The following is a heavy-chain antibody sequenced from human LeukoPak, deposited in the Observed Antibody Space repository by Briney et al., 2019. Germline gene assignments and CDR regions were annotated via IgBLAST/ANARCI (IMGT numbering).Heavy chain of an antibody. D-gene: IGHD3-22*01. CDR2: INPNSGGT. CDR1: GYTFTGYY. Sequence: GASVKVSCKASGYTFTGYYMHWVRQAPGQGLEWMGWINPNSGGTNYAQELQGRVTMTRDTSISTAYMELSRLRSDDTAVYYCARGVTMIVVDPDAFDIWGQGTMVTVSS. J-gene: IGHJ3*02. V-gene: IGHV1-2*02. CDR3: ARGVTMIVVDPDAFDI.